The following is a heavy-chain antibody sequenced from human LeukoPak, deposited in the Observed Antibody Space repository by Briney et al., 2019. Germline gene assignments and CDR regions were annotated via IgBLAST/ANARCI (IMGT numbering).Heavy chain of an antibody. CDR2: ISSSSYI. J-gene: IGHJ4*02. CDR1: GFTFSSYT. CDR3: ARGGGYCGGDCYGIDY. V-gene: IGHV3-21*01. Sequence: SGGSLRLTCAASGFTFSSYTMKWVRQAPGKGLEWVSSISSSSYIYYADSVQGRFTISRDNAKNSLYLQMNSLRAEDTAVYYCARGGGYCGGDCYGIDYWGQGTLVTVSS. D-gene: IGHD2-21*01.